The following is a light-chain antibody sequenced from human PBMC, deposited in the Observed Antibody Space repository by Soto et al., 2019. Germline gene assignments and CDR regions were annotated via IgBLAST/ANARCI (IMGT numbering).Light chain of an antibody. CDR3: QQYNTYLNT. J-gene: IGKJ2*01. Sequence: DIQMTQSPSTLSASVGDRVTITCRASQSISTWLAWYQQKAGKATKLLIFHASSLASGVPLRFNGSGSGTEFALTIDSLQPDDFATYFCQQYNTYLNTFGQGTKLEIK. CDR2: HAS. CDR1: QSISTW. V-gene: IGKV1-5*01.